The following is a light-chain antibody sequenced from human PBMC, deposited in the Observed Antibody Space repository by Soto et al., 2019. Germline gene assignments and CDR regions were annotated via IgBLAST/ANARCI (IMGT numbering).Light chain of an antibody. CDR3: MQALQTPFS. V-gene: IGKV2-28*01. CDR2: LGS. Sequence: DIVMNQSPLSLPVTPGEPASISCRSSQSLLHSNGYNYLDWYLQKPGQSPQLLIYLGSNRASGVPDRFSGSGSGTDFTLTISRVEAEDVGVYYCMQALQTPFSFGPGTKVDIK. J-gene: IGKJ3*01. CDR1: QSLLHSNGYNY.